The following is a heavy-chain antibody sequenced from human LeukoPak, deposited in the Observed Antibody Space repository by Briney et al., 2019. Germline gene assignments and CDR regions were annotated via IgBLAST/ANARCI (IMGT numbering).Heavy chain of an antibody. J-gene: IGHJ6*02. CDR1: GGSISSYY. V-gene: IGHV4-59*01. CDR2: IYYSGST. CDR3: ARSSLYGSGHYYYYAIDV. D-gene: IGHD3-10*01. Sequence: SETLSLTCTVSGGSISSYYWTWIRQPPGKGLEWIGYIYYSGSTNYNPSLKRRVTISVDTSKNQFSLKLSSVTAADTPTYYCARSSLYGSGHYYYYAIDVWGQGTTVTVSS.